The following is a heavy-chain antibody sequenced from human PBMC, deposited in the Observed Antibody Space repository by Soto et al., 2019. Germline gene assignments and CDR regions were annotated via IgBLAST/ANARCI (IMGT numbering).Heavy chain of an antibody. Sequence: GSLRLSCAASGFTFSDYYMSWIRQAPGKGLEWVSYISSSGSTIYYADSVKGRFTISRDNAKNSLYLQMNSLRAEDTAVYYCARSYYDFWSGYYTGSATALDYWGQGTLVNVS. CDR2: ISSSGSTI. V-gene: IGHV3-11*01. J-gene: IGHJ4*02. D-gene: IGHD3-3*01. CDR3: ARSYYDFWSGYYTGSATALDY. CDR1: GFTFSDYY.